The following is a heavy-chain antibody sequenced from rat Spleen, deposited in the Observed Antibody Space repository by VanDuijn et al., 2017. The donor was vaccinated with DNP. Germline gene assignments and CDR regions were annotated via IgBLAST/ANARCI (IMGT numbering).Heavy chain of an antibody. V-gene: IGHV2-41*01. CDR2: IWNFGGT. J-gene: IGHJ3*01. CDR1: GFSLTDYN. D-gene: IGHD1-11*01. Sequence: QVQLKESGPGLVQPSQTLSLTCSVAGFSLTDYNVHWVRQPPGKGLEWMGVIWNFGGTRYHSTLKSRLTLTKDTASSKVFLKMNSLQTEDTATYYCARDVLRWRRGFAYWGQGTLVTVSS. CDR3: ARDVLRWRRGFAY.